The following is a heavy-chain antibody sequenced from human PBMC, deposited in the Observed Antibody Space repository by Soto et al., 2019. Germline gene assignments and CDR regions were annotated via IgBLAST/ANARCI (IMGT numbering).Heavy chain of an antibody. V-gene: IGHV4-39*02. Sequence: PSETLSLTCTVSGGSISSSSYYWGWIRQPPGKGLEWIGSIYYSGNTYYNPSLKSRVTISVDTSKNHFSLRLRSVTAADTAVYYCARGEVAEGGFDYWGQGTLVTVSS. CDR2: IYYSGNT. CDR3: ARGEVAEGGFDY. J-gene: IGHJ4*02. D-gene: IGHD1-26*01. CDR1: GGSISSSSYY.